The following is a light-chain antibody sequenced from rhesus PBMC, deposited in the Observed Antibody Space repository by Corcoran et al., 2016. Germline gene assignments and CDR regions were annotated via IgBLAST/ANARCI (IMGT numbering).Light chain of an antibody. Sequence: DIQMTQSPSSLSASVGDRVTITCRASQEISNWLAWYQQKPGKAPKLLIYRASNLETGDPSRFRGSGTWTDFTLTIRSLQPEDIATYYCQQHDNFPLTFGGGTKVEIK. CDR2: RAS. J-gene: IGKJ4*01. CDR1: QEISNW. CDR3: QQHDNFPLT. V-gene: IGKV1-69*01.